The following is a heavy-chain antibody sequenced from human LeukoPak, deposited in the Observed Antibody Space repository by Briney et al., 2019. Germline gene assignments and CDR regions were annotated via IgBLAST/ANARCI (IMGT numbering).Heavy chain of an antibody. V-gene: IGHV3-21*01. CDR1: GFTFNTYT. Sequence: PGGSLRLSCAASGFTFNTYTMNWVRQAPGKGLEWVSSISSSSSYIYYADSVKGRFTISRDNAKNSLYLQMNSLRAEDTAVYYCSKEDSSSYDAFDIWGQGTMVTVSS. D-gene: IGHD6-13*01. J-gene: IGHJ3*02. CDR2: ISSSSSYI. CDR3: SKEDSSSYDAFDI.